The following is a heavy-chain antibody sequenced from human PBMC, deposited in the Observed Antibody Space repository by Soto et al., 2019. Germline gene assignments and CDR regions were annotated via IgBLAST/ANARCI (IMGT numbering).Heavy chain of an antibody. V-gene: IGHV1-24*01. D-gene: IGHD2-15*01. Sequence: ASVKVSCKASGYTFTGYYMHWVRQAPGQGLEWMGGFDPEDGETIYAQKFQGRVTMTEDTSTDTAYMELSSLRSEDTAVYYCATVRSSCSGGSCYLYGMDVWGQGTTVTVSS. CDR1: GYTFTGYY. CDR2: FDPEDGET. CDR3: ATVRSSCSGGSCYLYGMDV. J-gene: IGHJ6*02.